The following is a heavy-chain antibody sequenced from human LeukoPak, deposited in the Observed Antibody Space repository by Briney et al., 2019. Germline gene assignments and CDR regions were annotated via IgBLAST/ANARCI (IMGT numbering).Heavy chain of an antibody. CDR1: GGSISSSSYY. Sequence: SETLSLICTVSGGSISSSSYYWRWIRQPPGKGLEWIGSIYYSGSTYYNPSLKSRVTISVDTSKNQFSLKLSSVTAADTAVYYCAMLVVVVAATDWFDPWGQGTLVTVSS. CDR3: AMLVVVVAATDWFDP. J-gene: IGHJ5*02. V-gene: IGHV4-39*07. CDR2: IYYSGST. D-gene: IGHD2-15*01.